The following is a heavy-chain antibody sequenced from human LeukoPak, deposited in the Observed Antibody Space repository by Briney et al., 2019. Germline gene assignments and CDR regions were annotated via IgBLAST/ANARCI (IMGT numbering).Heavy chain of an antibody. V-gene: IGHV1-2*02. Sequence: ASVKVSCKASGYTFISYYIHWVRQAPGQGLEWMGWINPNSGGTNYEQKFQGRVTMTRDTSISTAYMELSRLRSDDTAVYYCANEYYDSSGYYYYWGQGTLVTVSS. CDR2: INPNSGGT. J-gene: IGHJ4*02. D-gene: IGHD3-22*01. CDR1: GYTFISYY. CDR3: ANEYYDSSGYYYY.